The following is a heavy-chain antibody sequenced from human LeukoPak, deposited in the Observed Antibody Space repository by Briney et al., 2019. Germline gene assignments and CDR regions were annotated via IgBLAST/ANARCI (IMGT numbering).Heavy chain of an antibody. CDR3: AKDVRWTAGHGYYMDV. D-gene: IGHD1-1*01. Sequence: GGSLRLSCAASGFTFSSYGMHWVRQAPGQGLELVAVISYDGSNKYYADSVKGRFTISRDNSKNTLYLQMSSQRAEDTVGYYCAKDVRWTAGHGYYMDVWGKGTTVTVSS. CDR1: GFTFSSYG. J-gene: IGHJ6*03. V-gene: IGHV3-30*18. CDR2: ISYDGSNK.